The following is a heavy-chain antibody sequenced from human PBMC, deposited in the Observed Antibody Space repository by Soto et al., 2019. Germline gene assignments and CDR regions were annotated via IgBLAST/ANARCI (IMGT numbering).Heavy chain of an antibody. Sequence: QVQLQESGPGLVKASQTLSLICSVSGESINSGGYYWSWIRDHPGKGLEWIGYIYDSESAYYNPTLKSXXXIXXXTXXXHXXXXXXXVTAXXXXXXYXARASXSSSAADYWGQGTLVTVSS. D-gene: IGHD6-6*01. CDR3: XARASXSSSAADY. CDR2: IYDSESA. J-gene: IGHJ4*02. V-gene: IGHV4-31*07. CDR1: GESINSGGYY.